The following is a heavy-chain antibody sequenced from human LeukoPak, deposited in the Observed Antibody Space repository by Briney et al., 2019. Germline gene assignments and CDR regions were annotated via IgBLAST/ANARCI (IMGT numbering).Heavy chain of an antibody. V-gene: IGHV3-23*01. J-gene: IGHJ3*02. Sequence: GGSLRLSCAASGFTFSTYAMSWVRQAPGKGLEWVSGISGSGGNTYYADPVKGRFTTSRDNSKNTLYLQMHSLRAEDTAVYYCAGYLLAVALSDIWGQGTMVTVSS. D-gene: IGHD6-19*01. CDR1: GFTFSTYA. CDR2: ISGSGGNT. CDR3: AGYLLAVALSDI.